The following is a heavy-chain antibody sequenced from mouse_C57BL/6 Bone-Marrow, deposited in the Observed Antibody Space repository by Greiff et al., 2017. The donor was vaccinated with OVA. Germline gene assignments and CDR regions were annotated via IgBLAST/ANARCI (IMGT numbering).Heavy chain of an antibody. CDR2: IDPENGDT. CDR1: GFNIKDDY. D-gene: IGHD1-1*01. CDR3: TTWGGPDYYGSSSSY. Sequence: EVQLQQSGAELVRPGASVKLSCTASGFNIKDDYMHWVKQRPEQGLEWIGWIDPENGDTEYASKFQGKATITADTSSNTAYLQISSLTSEDTAVYYCTTWGGPDYYGSSSSYWGQGTTLTVSS. V-gene: IGHV14-4*01. J-gene: IGHJ2*01.